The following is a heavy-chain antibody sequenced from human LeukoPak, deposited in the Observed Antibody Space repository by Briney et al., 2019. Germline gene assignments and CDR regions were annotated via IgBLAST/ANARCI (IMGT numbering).Heavy chain of an antibody. V-gene: IGHV4-59*08. D-gene: IGHD3-10*01. CDR1: GGSISSYY. CDR2: IYYSGST. Sequence: TSKTLSLTCTVTGGSISSYYWSRIRPPPGEGLEWVGYIYYSGSTNYNPSLKSRVTISVDTSKNQFSLKLSSVTAADTAVYYCARGGWFGEFYYFDYWGQGTLVTVSS. J-gene: IGHJ4*02. CDR3: ARGGWFGEFYYFDY.